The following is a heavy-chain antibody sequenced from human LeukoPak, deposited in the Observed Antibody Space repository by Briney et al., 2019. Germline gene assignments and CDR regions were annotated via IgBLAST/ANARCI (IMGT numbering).Heavy chain of an antibody. CDR2: IDWDDDK. CDR3: ARTFGDGIYYFDY. Sequence: SGPTLVHPTQPLTLTCTFSGFSLSTSGMCVSWIRHPPVKALEWLALIDWDDDKYYNTSLKTRLTISKDTSKNQVVLTMTNMDPVDTATYYCARTFGDGIYYFDYWGQGTLVTVSS. V-gene: IGHV2-70*01. D-gene: IGHD3-10*01. J-gene: IGHJ4*02. CDR1: GFSLSTSGMC.